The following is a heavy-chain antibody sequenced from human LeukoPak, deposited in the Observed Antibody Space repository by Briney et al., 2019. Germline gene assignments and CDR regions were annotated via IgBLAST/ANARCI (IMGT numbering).Heavy chain of an antibody. V-gene: IGHV4-34*01. J-gene: IGHJ5*02. CDR2: INHSGST. CDR3: ARDLKKITIFGVVIRNWFDP. D-gene: IGHD3-3*01. Sequence: PSETLSLTCAVYGGSFSGYYWSWIRQPPGKGLEWIGEINHSGSTNYNPSLKSRVTISVDTSKNQFSLKLSSVTAADTAVYYCARDLKKITIFGVVIRNWFDPWGQGTLVTVSS. CDR1: GGSFSGYY.